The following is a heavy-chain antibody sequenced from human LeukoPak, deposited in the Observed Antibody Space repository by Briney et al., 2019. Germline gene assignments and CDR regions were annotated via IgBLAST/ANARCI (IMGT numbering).Heavy chain of an antibody. D-gene: IGHD4-23*01. J-gene: IGHJ1*01. CDR2: VSSGGST. CDR3: AKDQEGSGGNFPLQH. V-gene: IGHV3-66*01. CDR1: GFTVSSNY. Sequence: HPGGSLRLSCAASGFTVSSNYLNWVRQAPGKGLEWVSVVSSGGSTYYADSVKGRFTISRDNSKNTLYLQMNNLRAEDTAVYYCAKDQEGSGGNFPLQHWGQGTLVTVSS.